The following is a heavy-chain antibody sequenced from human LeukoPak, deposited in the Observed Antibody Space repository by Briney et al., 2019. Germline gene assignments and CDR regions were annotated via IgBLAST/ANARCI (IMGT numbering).Heavy chain of an antibody. CDR1: GGSISSGGYS. Sequence: PSETLSLTCAVSGGSISSGGYSWSWIRQPPGKGLEWIGYIYHNGNTYYSPSLKSRVTISVDRSKNQFSLKLSSVTAADTAVYYCARGVQLNAFDIWGQGTMVTVSS. CDR2: IYHNGNT. D-gene: IGHD5-18*01. CDR3: ARGVQLNAFDI. V-gene: IGHV4-30-2*01. J-gene: IGHJ3*02.